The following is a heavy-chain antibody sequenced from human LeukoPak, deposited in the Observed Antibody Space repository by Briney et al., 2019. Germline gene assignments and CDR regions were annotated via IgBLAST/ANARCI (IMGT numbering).Heavy chain of an antibody. CDR2: IYYSGST. V-gene: IGHV4-39*02. CDR1: GGSISSGSYY. D-gene: IGHD1-26*01. J-gene: IGHJ5*02. CDR3: ARDRGSYLDWFDP. Sequence: SETLSLTCTVSGGSISSGSYYWGWSRQPPGKGLEWIGSIYYSGSTYYNPSLKSRVTISVDTSKNQFSLKLSSVTAADTAVYYCARDRGSYLDWFDPWGQGTLVTVSS.